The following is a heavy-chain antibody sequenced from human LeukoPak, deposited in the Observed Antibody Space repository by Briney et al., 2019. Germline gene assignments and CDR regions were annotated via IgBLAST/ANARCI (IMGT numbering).Heavy chain of an antibody. CDR3: ARRRTYYDILTGYYTGTYYFDY. CDR1: GGSFSGYY. J-gene: IGHJ4*02. Sequence: SETLSLTCAVYGGSFSGYYWSWIRQPPGKGLEWIGEINHSGSTNYNPSLKSRVTILVDTSKNQFSLKLSSVTAADTAVYYCARRRTYYDILTGYYTGTYYFDYWGQGTLVTVSS. CDR2: INHSGST. D-gene: IGHD3-9*01. V-gene: IGHV4-34*01.